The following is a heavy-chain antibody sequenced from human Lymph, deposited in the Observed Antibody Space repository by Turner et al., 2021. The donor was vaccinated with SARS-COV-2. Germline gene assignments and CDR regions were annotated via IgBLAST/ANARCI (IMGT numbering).Heavy chain of an antibody. V-gene: IGHV1-69*10. J-gene: IGHJ5*02. CDR1: GGTFSSYA. D-gene: IGHD2-2*01. CDR2: IIHILAIA. CDR3: ARDSPYCSSTSCYDP. Sequence: HVQLVQSGSEVKKPGSSVKLSCKSSGGTFSSYAITWVPQAPGQGLEWMGGIIHILAIANYAQKFQGSVTITADKSTSTAYMELSSLRSEDTAVYYCARDSPYCSSTSCYDPWGQGTLVTVSS.